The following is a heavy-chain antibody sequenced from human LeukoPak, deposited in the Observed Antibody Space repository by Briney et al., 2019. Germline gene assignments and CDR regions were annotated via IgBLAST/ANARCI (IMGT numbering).Heavy chain of an antibody. CDR3: ASPFLGITMAFQH. J-gene: IGHJ1*01. CDR2: INHSGST. Sequence: SETLSLTCAVYGGSFSGYYWSWIRQPPGKGLEWIGEINHSGSTNYNPSLKSRVTISVDTSKNQFSLKLSSVTAADTAVYYCASPFLGITMAFQHWGQGTLVTVSS. CDR1: GGSFSGYY. V-gene: IGHV4-34*01. D-gene: IGHD3-10*01.